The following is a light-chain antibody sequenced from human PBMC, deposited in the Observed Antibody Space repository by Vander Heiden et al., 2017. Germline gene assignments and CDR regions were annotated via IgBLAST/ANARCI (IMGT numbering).Light chain of an antibody. CDR2: GAS. J-gene: IGKJ1*01. Sequence: EIVLTQSPGTLSLFPGERVTLSCRASQSVSNSYLAWYQQRPGQSPRLLIYGASSRATGIPDRFSGSGSGTEFTLTISRLEPEDFAVYYCQQYGSSPSTFGQGTKVEIK. CDR3: QQYGSSPST. V-gene: IGKV3-20*01. CDR1: QSVSNSY.